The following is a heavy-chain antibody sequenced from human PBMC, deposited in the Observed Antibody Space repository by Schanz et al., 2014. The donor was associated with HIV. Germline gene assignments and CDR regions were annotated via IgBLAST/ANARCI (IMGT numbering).Heavy chain of an antibody. J-gene: IGHJ4*02. Sequence: QVQLVQSGAEVKKPGSSVKVSCKASGGTFMTYAISWVRQAPGQGLEWMGGIIPVFGTTNYAQKFQGRVTITADESTYTAYMELSSLRSDDTAVYYCARDGSKTIDYWGQGTLVTV. D-gene: IGHD4-4*01. CDR1: GGTFMTYA. CDR3: ARDGSKTIDY. V-gene: IGHV1-69*01. CDR2: IIPVFGTT.